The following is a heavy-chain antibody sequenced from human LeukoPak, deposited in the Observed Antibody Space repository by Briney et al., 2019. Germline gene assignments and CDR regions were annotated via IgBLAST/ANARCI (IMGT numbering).Heavy chain of an antibody. V-gene: IGHV1-18*01. CDR3: ARGSPPRRNYDSRGYYSYYFDY. CDR2: ISAYNGNT. CDR1: GYTFSIYG. D-gene: IGHD3-22*01. J-gene: IGHJ4*02. Sequence: ASVKVSCKASGYTFSIYGFSWVRQAPGQGLEWMGWISAYNGNTNYAQKFQGRVTMTTDTSTSTVYMELRSLRSDDTAVYYCARGSPPRRNYDSRGYYSYYFDYWGQGTLVTVSS.